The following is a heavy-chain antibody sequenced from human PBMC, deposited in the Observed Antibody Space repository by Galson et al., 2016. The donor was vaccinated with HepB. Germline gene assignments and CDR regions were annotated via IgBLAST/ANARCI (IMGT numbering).Heavy chain of an antibody. J-gene: IGHJ4*02. CDR3: ARRFGSSSGDYFDY. D-gene: IGHD6-6*01. V-gene: IGHV4-31*11. Sequence: TLSLTCAVYGGSFSGYYWSWIRQHPGEGLEWIGYIFFTGRTYYNPYNPSLKSRVSISVDTSKSQFSLNLNSVTAADTAVYFCARRFGSSSGDYFDYWGQGTLVTVSS. CDR1: GGSFSGYY. CDR2: IFFTGRT.